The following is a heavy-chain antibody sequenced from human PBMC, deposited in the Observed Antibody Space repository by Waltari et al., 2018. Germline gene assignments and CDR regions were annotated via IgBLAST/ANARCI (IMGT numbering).Heavy chain of an antibody. CDR1: GLTLRQQG. D-gene: IGHD3-10*01. CDR2: ISCSGDST. V-gene: IGHV3-23*04. Sequence: EVQLVESGGGSVQPGRSLGPCGVSTGLTLRQQGMSRVRQAPGKGLEWVSAISCSGDSTYYADSVKGRFTISRDNSKNTLYLQMNSLRAEDTAVYYCVKDQSFGHAFDIWGQGTMVTVSS. J-gene: IGHJ3*02. CDR3: VKDQSFGHAFDI.